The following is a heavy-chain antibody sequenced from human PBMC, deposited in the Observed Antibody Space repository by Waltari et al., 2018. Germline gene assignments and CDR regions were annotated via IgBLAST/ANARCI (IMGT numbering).Heavy chain of an antibody. V-gene: IGHV1-3*01. CDR3: AMLEIRTTVTTGGMDV. CDR2: INAGNGNT. J-gene: IGHJ6*02. Sequence: QVQLVQSGAEVKKPGASVKVSCKASGYTFTSYAMHWVRQAPGQRLEWMGWINAGNGNTKYSQKFQGRVTITRDTSASTAYMELSSLRSEDTAVYYWAMLEIRTTVTTGGMDVWGQGTTVTVSS. D-gene: IGHD4-17*01. CDR1: GYTFTSYA.